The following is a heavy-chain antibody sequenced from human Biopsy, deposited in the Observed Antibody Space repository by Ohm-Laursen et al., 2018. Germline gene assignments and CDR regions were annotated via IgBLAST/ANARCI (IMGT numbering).Heavy chain of an antibody. Sequence: SVKVSCKAPGGTFSNYGVNWVRQAPGQGLEWLGGNIPILGTGNYAQKFQDRVTVAADTSTSTATMELRSLRSDDTAVHYCATKLTGYFHHWGQGTLVIVSS. CDR3: ATKLTGYFHH. V-gene: IGHV1-69*06. CDR2: NIPILGTG. J-gene: IGHJ1*01. CDR1: GGTFSNYG. D-gene: IGHD3-9*01.